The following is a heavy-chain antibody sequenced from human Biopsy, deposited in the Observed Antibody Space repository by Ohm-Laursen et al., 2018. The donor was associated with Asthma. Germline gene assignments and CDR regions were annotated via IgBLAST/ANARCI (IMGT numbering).Heavy chain of an antibody. J-gene: IGHJ6*02. CDR3: ARGYSGTDRIVYYYSGMEV. D-gene: IGHD5-12*01. Sequence: ASVKVSCKASGDSLGSFINYAISWVRQAPRQGLAWMGGLIPVLGTADYAPMFEGRVTITADESTSTAYLELTSLRFEDAAVYYCARGYSGTDRIVYYYSGMEVWGQGTTVTVSS. CDR1: GDSLGSFINYA. CDR2: LIPVLGTA. V-gene: IGHV1-69*13.